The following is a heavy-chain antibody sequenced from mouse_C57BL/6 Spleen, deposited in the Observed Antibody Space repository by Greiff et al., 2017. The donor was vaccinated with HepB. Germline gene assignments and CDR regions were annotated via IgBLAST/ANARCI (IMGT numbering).Heavy chain of an antibody. D-gene: IGHD2-4*01. CDR1: GYTFTDYY. Sequence: EVQLQQSGPELVKPGASVKISCKASGYTFTDYYMNWVKQSHGKSLEWIGDINPNNGGTSYNQKFKGKATLTVDKSSSTAYMELSSLTSGDSAVYYCARWRDYDGLAYWGQVTLVTVSA. CDR2: INPNNGGT. CDR3: ARWRDYDGLAY. V-gene: IGHV1-26*01. J-gene: IGHJ3*01.